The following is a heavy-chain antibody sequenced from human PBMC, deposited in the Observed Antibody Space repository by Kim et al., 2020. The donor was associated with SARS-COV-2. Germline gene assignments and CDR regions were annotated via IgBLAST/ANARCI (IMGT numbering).Heavy chain of an antibody. CDR2: ISAYNGNT. J-gene: IGHJ5*02. CDR1: GYTFTSYG. D-gene: IGHD6-13*01. Sequence: ASVKVSCKASGYTFTSYGISWVRQAPGQGLEWMGWISAYNGNTNYAQKLQGRVTMTTDTSTSTAYMELRSLRSDDTAVYYCARDHEWQLVVNGKNWFDPWGQGTLVTVSS. V-gene: IGHV1-18*01. CDR3: ARDHEWQLVVNGKNWFDP.